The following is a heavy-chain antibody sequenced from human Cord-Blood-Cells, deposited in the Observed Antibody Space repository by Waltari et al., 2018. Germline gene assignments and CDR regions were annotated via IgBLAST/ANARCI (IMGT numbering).Heavy chain of an antibody. J-gene: IGHJ3*02. D-gene: IGHD3-3*01. CDR1: GGSFSGSY. CDR3: ARATIFGVVINAFDI. V-gene: IGHV4-34*01. Sequence: QVQLQQWGAGLLKPSETLSLTCAVYGGSFSGSYWSWIRQPPGKGLEWIGEINHSGSTNYNPSIKSRVTISVDTSKNQFSLKLSSVTAADTAVYYCARATIFGVVINAFDIWGQGTMVTVSS. CDR2: INHSGST.